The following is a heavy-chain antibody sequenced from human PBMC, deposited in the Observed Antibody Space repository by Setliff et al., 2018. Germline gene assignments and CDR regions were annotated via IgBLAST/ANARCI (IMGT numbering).Heavy chain of an antibody. D-gene: IGHD2-8*01. CDR1: GASINSGHY. CDR3: ARDPGFHSGTWCLGD. V-gene: IGHV4-38-2*02. Sequence: PSETLSLTCAVSGASINSGHYWGWIRQPPGKGLEWIGTVSFFGASYSNPSLKSRLTISLDKSGNRFSLNLSSVTAADTALYYCARDPGFHSGTWCLGDWGQGIQVTVSS. CDR2: VSFFGAS. J-gene: IGHJ4*02.